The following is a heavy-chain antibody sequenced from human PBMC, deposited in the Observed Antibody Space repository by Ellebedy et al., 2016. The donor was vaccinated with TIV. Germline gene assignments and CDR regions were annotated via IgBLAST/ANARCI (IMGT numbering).Heavy chain of an antibody. CDR2: IYWDDDK. CDR1: GFSLSTSGVG. V-gene: IGHV2-5*02. CDR3: AHRRGYSFVWGY. D-gene: IGHD5-18*01. Sequence: SGPTLVKPTQTLTLTCTFSGFSLSTSGVGVVWIRQPPGKALEWLAVIYWDDDKRYSPSLKSRLTITKDLSKNQVVLTVTNMDPVDTATYYCAHRRGYSFVWGYWGQGTLVTVSS. J-gene: IGHJ4*02.